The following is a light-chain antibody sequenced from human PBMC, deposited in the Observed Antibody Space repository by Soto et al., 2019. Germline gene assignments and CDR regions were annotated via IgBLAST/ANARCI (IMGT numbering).Light chain of an antibody. J-gene: IGLJ1*01. V-gene: IGLV2-18*01. CDR2: EAS. Sequence: QSALTQPPSVSGSPGQSVTISCTGTSTDFVSYNRVSWYQQPPGTAPKLIIYEASNRPSWVPDRFSGSKSGNTASLTISGLQAADEADYYCSLYTTENTYVFGTGTKVTVL. CDR3: SLYTTENTYV. CDR1: STDFVSYNR.